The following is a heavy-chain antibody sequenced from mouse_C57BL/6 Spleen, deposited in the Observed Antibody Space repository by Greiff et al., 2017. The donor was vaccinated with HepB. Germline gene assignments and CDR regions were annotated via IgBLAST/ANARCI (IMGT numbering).Heavy chain of an antibody. Sequence: VQLKESGPELVKPGDSVKISCKASGYSFTGYFMNWVMQSHGKSLEWIGRINPYNGDTFYNQKFKGKATLTVDKSSSTAHMELRSLTSEDSAVYYCARSNYYGSSSYAMDYWGQGTSVTVSS. CDR1: GYSFTGYF. J-gene: IGHJ4*01. CDR3: ARSNYYGSSSYAMDY. CDR2: INPYNGDT. D-gene: IGHD1-1*01. V-gene: IGHV1-20*01.